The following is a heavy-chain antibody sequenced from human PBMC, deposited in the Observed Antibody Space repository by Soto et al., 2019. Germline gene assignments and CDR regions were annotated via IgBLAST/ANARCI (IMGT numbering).Heavy chain of an antibody. V-gene: IGHV3-30*18. CDR2: ISYDGSNK. CDR3: AKDSLSDSSSSDY. CDR1: GFTFSSYG. J-gene: IGHJ4*02. D-gene: IGHD6-13*01. Sequence: QVQLVESGGGVVQPGRSLRLSCAASGFTFSSYGMHWARQAPGKGLEWVAVISYDGSNKYYADSVKGRFTISRDNSKNTLYLQMNSLRAEDTAVYYCAKDSLSDSSSSDYWGQGTLVTVSS.